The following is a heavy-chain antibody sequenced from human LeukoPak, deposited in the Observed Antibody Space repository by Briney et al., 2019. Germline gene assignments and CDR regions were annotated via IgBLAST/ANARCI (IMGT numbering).Heavy chain of an antibody. V-gene: IGHV4-34*01. D-gene: IGHD3-10*01. CDR3: ARLLLWFGEKWFDP. CDR2: INHSGST. CDR1: GGSFSGYH. Sequence: SETLSLTCAVYGGSFSGYHWSWIRQPPGKGLEWIGEINHSGSTNYNPSLKSRVTISVDTSKNQFSLKLSSVTAADTAVYYCARLLLWFGEKWFDPWGQGTLVTVSS. J-gene: IGHJ5*02.